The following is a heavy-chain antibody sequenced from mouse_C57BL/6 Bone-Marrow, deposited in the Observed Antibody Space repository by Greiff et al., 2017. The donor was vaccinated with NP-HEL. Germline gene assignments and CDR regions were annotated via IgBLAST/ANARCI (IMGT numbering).Heavy chain of an antibody. Sequence: QVHVKQPGAELVRPGSSVKLSCKASGYTFTSYWMDWVKQRPGQGLEWIGNIYPSDSETHYNQKFKDKATLTVDKSSSTAYTQLSSLTSEDSAVYYCARYDGSLYWGQGTLVTVSA. D-gene: IGHD2-3*01. CDR2: IYPSDSET. V-gene: IGHV1-61*01. CDR3: ARYDGSLY. J-gene: IGHJ3*01. CDR1: GYTFTSYW.